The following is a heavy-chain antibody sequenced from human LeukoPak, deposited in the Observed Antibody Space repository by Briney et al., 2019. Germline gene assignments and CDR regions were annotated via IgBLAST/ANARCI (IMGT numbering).Heavy chain of an antibody. Sequence: LTGGSLRLSCAASGFTFSSYAMSWVRQAPGKGLEWVSAISGSGGSTYYADSVKGRFTISRDNSKNTLYLQMNSLRAEDTAVYYCAKVGEVRGPIPFSSFDYWGQGTLVTVSS. J-gene: IGHJ4*02. CDR3: AKVGEVRGPIPFSSFDY. V-gene: IGHV3-23*01. D-gene: IGHD3-10*01. CDR1: GFTFSSYA. CDR2: ISGSGGST.